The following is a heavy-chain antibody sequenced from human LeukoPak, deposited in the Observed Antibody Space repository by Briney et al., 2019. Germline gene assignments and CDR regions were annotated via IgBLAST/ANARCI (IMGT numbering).Heavy chain of an antibody. CDR2: ITHNGGT. V-gene: IGHV4-34*01. J-gene: IGHJ6*03. CDR3: ARGNSGSHWGDHYFYMDV. D-gene: IGHD1-26*01. Sequence: SETLSLTCAVYGGSFRGYFWGWVRQTPGKRLEWLGEITHNGGTNYMPSLSGRVSVFQDVSKNQFSLKLSSVTAADTGVHYCARGNSGSHWGDHYFYMDVWGKGTTVIVSS. CDR1: GGSFRGYF.